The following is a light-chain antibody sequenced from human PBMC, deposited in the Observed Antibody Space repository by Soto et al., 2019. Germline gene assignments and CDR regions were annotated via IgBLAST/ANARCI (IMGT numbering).Light chain of an antibody. V-gene: IGLV1-44*01. Sequence: QSVLTQPPSASETPGQRVTISCSGSSSNIGGHTVNWYQQLPGTAPKLLIYSDNQRPSGIPDRFSGSKSGTSASLAISGLQSEDEAEYYCAAWDDSLNGPMFGGGTKLTVL. CDR2: SDN. CDR1: SSNIGGHT. J-gene: IGLJ3*02. CDR3: AAWDDSLNGPM.